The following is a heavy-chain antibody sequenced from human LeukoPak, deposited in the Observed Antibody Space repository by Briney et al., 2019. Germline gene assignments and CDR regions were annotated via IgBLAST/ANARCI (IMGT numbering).Heavy chain of an antibody. Sequence: ASVNVSCTASGYTFTSYGISWVRQAPGQGLEWMGWISAYNGNTNYAQKLQGRVTMTTDTSTSTAYMELRSLRSDDTAVYYCARGQGDLTTVTPPNYWGQGTLVTVSS. CDR2: ISAYNGNT. CDR1: GYTFTSYG. D-gene: IGHD4-17*01. J-gene: IGHJ4*02. CDR3: ARGQGDLTTVTPPNY. V-gene: IGHV1-18*01.